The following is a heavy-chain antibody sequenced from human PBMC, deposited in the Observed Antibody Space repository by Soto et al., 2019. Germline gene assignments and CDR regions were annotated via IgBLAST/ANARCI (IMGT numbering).Heavy chain of an antibody. D-gene: IGHD1-26*01. J-gene: IGHJ4*02. Sequence: QVQLQQWGAGLLKPSETLSLTCAVYGKSLSGYYWSWIRQPPGKALEWIGEINHSGNTNYNPSLKSRATISVDTSKNQLFLNLSSVTAADTPMYYCARHHVRGRTIAGAAEFWGQGTLVTVSS. CDR2: INHSGNT. V-gene: IGHV4-34*01. CDR3: ARHHVRGRTIAGAAEF. CDR1: GKSLSGYY.